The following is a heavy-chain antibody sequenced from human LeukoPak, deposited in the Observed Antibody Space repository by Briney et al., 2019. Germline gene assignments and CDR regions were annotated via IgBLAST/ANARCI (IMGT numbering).Heavy chain of an antibody. CDR1: GGSISSSSYY. J-gene: IGHJ6*03. V-gene: IGHV4-61*02. CDR2: ISTSGST. CDR3: ARERGRSYGSVPYYYYYMDV. D-gene: IGHD5-18*01. Sequence: SETLSLTCTVSGGSISSSSYYWTWIRQPAGKGLEWIGRISTSGSTNYNPSLKSRVTISVDTSKNQFSLKLSSVTAADTAVYYCARERGRSYGSVPYYYYYMDVWGKGTTVTVSS.